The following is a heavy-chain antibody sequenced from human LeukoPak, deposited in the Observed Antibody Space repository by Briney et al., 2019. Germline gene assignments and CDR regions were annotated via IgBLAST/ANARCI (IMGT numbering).Heavy chain of an antibody. V-gene: IGHV3-21*01. J-gene: IGHJ4*02. CDR1: GFTFSSYS. CDR3: ARVLAYCGGDCYSGSDY. CDR2: XXSSSSYI. Sequence: PGGSLRLSCAASGFTFSSYSMNWVRQAPGKGLEXVSSXXSSSSYIYYADSVKGRFTISRDSAKNSLYLQMNSLRAEDTAVYYCARVLAYCGGDCYSGSDYWGQGTLVTVSS. D-gene: IGHD2-21*02.